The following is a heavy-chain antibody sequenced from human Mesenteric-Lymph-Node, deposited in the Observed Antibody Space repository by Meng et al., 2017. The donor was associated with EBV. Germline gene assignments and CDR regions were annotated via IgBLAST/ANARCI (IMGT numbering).Heavy chain of an antibody. CDR1: GFTFSTYS. CDR3: ARDTIVVDY. V-gene: IGHV3-21*02. Sequence: EVQMVEAGGXLVKPGGSLRLSCVASGFTFSTYSMNWVRQAPGKGLEWVSTIGTTGNMYYADSVKGRFTISRDNAKTSVYLQMNSLRDEDTAVYYCARDTIVVDYWGQGTLVTVAS. CDR2: IGTTGNM. D-gene: IGHD2-21*01. J-gene: IGHJ4*02.